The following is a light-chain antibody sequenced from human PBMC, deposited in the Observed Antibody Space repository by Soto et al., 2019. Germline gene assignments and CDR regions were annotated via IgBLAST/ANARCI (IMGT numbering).Light chain of an antibody. CDR1: QRLLHSDGYIY. J-gene: IGKJ1*01. Sequence: DIVMTQSPLSLPVTPGEPASISCRSSQRLLHSDGYIYLDWYLQRPGQSPQLLICLGSNRASGVPDRFSGSGSVTHFTLTISRVVAEDFGVYYCMQALQTPWTFCQGTRVEVK. V-gene: IGKV2-28*01. CDR2: LGS. CDR3: MQALQTPWT.